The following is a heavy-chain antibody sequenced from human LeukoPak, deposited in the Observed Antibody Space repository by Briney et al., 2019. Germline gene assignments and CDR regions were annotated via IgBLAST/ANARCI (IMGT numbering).Heavy chain of an antibody. CDR1: GFTFSDYY. V-gene: IGHV3-11*04. CDR2: ISSRSGSTI. Sequence: GGSLRLSCAASGFTFSDYYMSWIRQAPGKGLEWVSYISSRSGSTIYYADSVKGRFTISRDNAKNSLYLQMNSLRAEDTAVYYCARGRNSASFDYWGQGTLVTVSS. CDR3: ARGRNSASFDY. J-gene: IGHJ4*02.